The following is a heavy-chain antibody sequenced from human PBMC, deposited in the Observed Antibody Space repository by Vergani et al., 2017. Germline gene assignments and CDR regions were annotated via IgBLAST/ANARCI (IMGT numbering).Heavy chain of an antibody. CDR1: GGSLSGYY. V-gene: IGHV4-34*01. CDR3: ARRAERWETLLRDDFDV. J-gene: IGHJ3*01. Sequence: QVQLQQWGPGLLKPSETLSLTCAVYGGSLSGYYWSWIRLAPGKGLEWFGEINHSGTINYNPTLKSPFNVSIDTSRDHFSLKLWSVSAADTAVYFCARRAERWETLLRDDFDVWGQGTFVTVSP. D-gene: IGHD1-26*01. CDR2: INHSGTI.